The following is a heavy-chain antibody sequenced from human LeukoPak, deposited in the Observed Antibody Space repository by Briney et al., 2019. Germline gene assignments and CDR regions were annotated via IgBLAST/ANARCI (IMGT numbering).Heavy chain of an antibody. CDR1: GGSISSSSYY. J-gene: IGHJ5*02. D-gene: IGHD3-3*01. V-gene: IGHV4-39*01. CDR3: ARATLHSYDFWNAQGDWFDP. Sequence: SETLSLTCTVSGGSISSSSYYWGWIRQPPGKGLEWIGSIYYSGSTYYNPSLRSRVTISVDTSKNQFSLKLSSVTAADTAVYYCARATLHSYDFWNAQGDWFDPWGQGTLVTVSS. CDR2: IYYSGST.